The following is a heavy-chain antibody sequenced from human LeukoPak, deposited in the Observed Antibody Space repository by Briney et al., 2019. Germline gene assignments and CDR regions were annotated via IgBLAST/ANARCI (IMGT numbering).Heavy chain of an antibody. CDR2: INHSGST. J-gene: IGHJ3*02. CDR3: ARGSDYDILTGHAFDI. D-gene: IGHD3-9*01. V-gene: IGHV4-34*01. Sequence: SETLSLTCAVYGGSFSGYYWSWIRQPPGKGLEWIGEINHSGSTNYNPSLKSRVTISVDTSKNQFSLELSSVTAADTAVYYCARGSDYDILTGHAFDIWGQGTIVTVSS. CDR1: GGSFSGYY.